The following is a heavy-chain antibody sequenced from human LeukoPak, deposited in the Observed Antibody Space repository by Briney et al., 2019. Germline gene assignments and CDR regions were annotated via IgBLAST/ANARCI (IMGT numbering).Heavy chain of an antibody. CDR1: GFTFSSYA. CDR3: ARDPPVTTDYGMDV. CDR2: ISSNGGST. V-gene: IGHV3-64*04. Sequence: GGSLRLSCSASGFTFSSYAMHWVRQAPGKGLEYVSAISSNGGSTYYADSVKGRFTISRDNFKNTVYLQKDSLRPDDTAVYYCARDPPVTTDYGMDVWGQGTTVTVSS. D-gene: IGHD4-17*01. J-gene: IGHJ6*02.